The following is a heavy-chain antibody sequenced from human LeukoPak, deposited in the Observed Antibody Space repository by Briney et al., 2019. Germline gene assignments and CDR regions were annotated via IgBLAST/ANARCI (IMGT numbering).Heavy chain of an antibody. CDR1: GGTFSSYA. Sequence: SVKVSCRASGGTFSSYAISWVRQAPGQGLEWMGGIIPIFGTANYAQKFQGRVTITADESTSTAYMELSSLRSEDTAVYYCARGGLDYDILTGYYQAFDIWGQGTMVTVSS. D-gene: IGHD3-9*01. CDR2: IIPIFGTA. J-gene: IGHJ3*02. CDR3: ARGGLDYDILTGYYQAFDI. V-gene: IGHV1-69*01.